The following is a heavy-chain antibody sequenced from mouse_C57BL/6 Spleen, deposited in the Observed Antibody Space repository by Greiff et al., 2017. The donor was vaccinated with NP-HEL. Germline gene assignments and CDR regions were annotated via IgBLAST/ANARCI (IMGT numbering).Heavy chain of an antibody. J-gene: IGHJ4*01. CDR2: IDPEDGET. CDR1: GFNIKDYY. V-gene: IGHV14-2*01. D-gene: IGHD1-1*01. CDR3: ARYPTVVGGAMDY. Sequence: VQLQQSGAELVKPGASVKLSCTASGFNIKDYYMHWVKQRTEQGLEWIGRIDPEDGETKYAPEFQGKATITADTSSNTAYLQRSSLTSEDTAVYYCARYPTVVGGAMDYWGQGTSVTVSS.